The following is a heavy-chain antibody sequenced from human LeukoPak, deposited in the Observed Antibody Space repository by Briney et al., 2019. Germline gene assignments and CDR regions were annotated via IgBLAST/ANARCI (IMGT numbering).Heavy chain of an antibody. J-gene: IGHJ6*02. Sequence: ASVKVSCKASGYTFTGYYMHWVRQAPGQGLEWMGWINPNSGGTNHAQKFQGWVTMTRDTSISTAYMELSRLRSDDTDVYYCAREGTNYAYVWGSYRQIYYYYGMDVWGQGTTVTVSS. CDR1: GYTFTGYY. D-gene: IGHD3-16*02. CDR2: INPNSGGT. V-gene: IGHV1-2*04. CDR3: AREGTNYAYVWGSYRQIYYYYGMDV.